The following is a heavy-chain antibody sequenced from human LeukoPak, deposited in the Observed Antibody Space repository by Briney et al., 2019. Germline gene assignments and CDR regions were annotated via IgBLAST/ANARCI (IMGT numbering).Heavy chain of an antibody. Sequence: GGSLRLSCAASGFTFSSYWMHWVRQAPGKGLVWVSRINSDGSSTSYADSVKGRFTISRDNAKNTLYLQMNSLRAEDTAVYYCARVPYYYGSGSYYPYFDYWGQVTLVTVSS. CDR2: INSDGSST. V-gene: IGHV3-74*01. D-gene: IGHD3-10*01. J-gene: IGHJ4*02. CDR3: ARVPYYYGSGSYYPYFDY. CDR1: GFTFSSYW.